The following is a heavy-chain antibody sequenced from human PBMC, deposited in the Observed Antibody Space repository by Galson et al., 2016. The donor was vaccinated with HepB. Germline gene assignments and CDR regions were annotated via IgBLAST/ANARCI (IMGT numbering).Heavy chain of an antibody. D-gene: IGHD1-1*01. CDR3: ARGKSLLTMPWNYGLDV. Sequence: SLRLSCAASGFTFGSYSMNWVRQAPGKGLEWVSYISSSSSTVYYADSVKGRFTISRDNAKNSLYPQMNDLRAGDTAVYYCARGKSLLTMPWNYGLDVWGKGTAVTVSS. V-gene: IGHV3-48*01. CDR1: GFTFGSYS. CDR2: ISSSSSTV. J-gene: IGHJ6*04.